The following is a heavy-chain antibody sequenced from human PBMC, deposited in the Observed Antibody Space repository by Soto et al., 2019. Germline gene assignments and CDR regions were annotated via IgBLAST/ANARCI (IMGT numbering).Heavy chain of an antibody. V-gene: IGHV4-59*08. J-gene: IGHJ6*02. D-gene: IGHD1-26*01. CDR3: ASAKPPGELLYYYYGMDV. CDR2: IYYSGST. Sequence: SETLSLTCTVSGGSISSYYWSWIRQPPGKGLEWIGYIYYSGSTNYNPSLKSRVTISVDTSKNQFSLKLSSVTAADMAAYHCASAKPPGELLYYYYGMDVWGQGTTVTVSS. CDR1: GGSISSYY.